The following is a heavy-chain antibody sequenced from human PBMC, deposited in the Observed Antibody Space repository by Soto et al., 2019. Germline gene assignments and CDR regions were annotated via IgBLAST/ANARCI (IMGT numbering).Heavy chain of an antibody. CDR2: ISHDGKKD. Sequence: QMQLAESGGNVVQPGRSLRLSCLASGFTFRSFGMHWVRQAPGKGLEWVATISHDGKKDYYADSVKGRLTVSRDNSRDTIYLEMNSVKVDDSAVYYCAKDMGPSLRPPHSLDIWGQGTVVTVSS. CDR3: AKDMGPSLRPPHSLDI. D-gene: IGHD3-10*01. V-gene: IGHV3-30*18. J-gene: IGHJ3*02. CDR1: GFTFRSFG.